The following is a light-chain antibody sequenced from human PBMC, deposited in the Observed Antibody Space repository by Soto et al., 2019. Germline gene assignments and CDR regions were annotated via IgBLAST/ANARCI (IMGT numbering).Light chain of an antibody. V-gene: IGLV2-14*03. CDR3: SSYTTSSSPV. J-gene: IGLJ3*02. Sequence: QSALTQPASVSGSPGQSITISCTGTSSDVGGYNYVSWYQQYPGKAPKLMIYDVSNRPSGVSNRFSGSKSGNTASLTISGLQPEDEADYYCSSYTTSSSPVFGVGTKLTVL. CDR1: SSDVGGYNY. CDR2: DVS.